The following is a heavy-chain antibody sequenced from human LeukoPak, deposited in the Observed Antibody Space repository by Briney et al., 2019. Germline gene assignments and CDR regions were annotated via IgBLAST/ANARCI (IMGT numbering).Heavy chain of an antibody. CDR1: GFTFSSYW. CDR2: ISGSGGST. D-gene: IGHD2-2*01. J-gene: IGHJ4*02. V-gene: IGHV3-23*01. CDR3: AKSGLGYCSSTSCYLLGY. Sequence: PGGSLRLSCAASGFTFSSYWMSWVRQAPGKGLEWVSAISGSGGSTYYADSVKGRFTISRDNSKNTLYLQMNSLRAEDTAVYYCAKSGLGYCSSTSCYLLGYWGQGTLVTVSS.